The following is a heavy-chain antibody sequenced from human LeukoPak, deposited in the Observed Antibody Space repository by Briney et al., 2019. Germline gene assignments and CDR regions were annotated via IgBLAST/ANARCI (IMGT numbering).Heavy chain of an antibody. CDR1: GFTFDDYA. CDR3: AKDWNYAFSTYYFDY. J-gene: IGHJ4*02. CDR2: ISWNSGSI. D-gene: IGHD1-7*01. Sequence: PGGSLRLSCAASGFTFDDYAMHWVRQAPGKGLEWVSGISWNSGSIGYADSVKGRFTISRDNAKNSLYLQMNSLRAEDTALYYCAKDWNYAFSTYYFDYWGQGTLVTVSS. V-gene: IGHV3-9*01.